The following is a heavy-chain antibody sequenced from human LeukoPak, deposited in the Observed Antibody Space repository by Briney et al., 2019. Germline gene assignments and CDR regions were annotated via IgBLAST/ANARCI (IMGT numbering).Heavy chain of an antibody. CDR3: ARRSQYNWFDP. J-gene: IGHJ5*02. V-gene: IGHV4-34*01. CDR2: INHSGST. CDR1: GGSFSGYY. Sequence: SETLSLTCAVYGGSFSGYYWSWIRQPPGKGLEWIGEINHSGSTNYNPSLKSRVTISVDTSKNQFSLKLSPVTAADTAVYYCARRSQYNWFDPWGQGTLVTVSS.